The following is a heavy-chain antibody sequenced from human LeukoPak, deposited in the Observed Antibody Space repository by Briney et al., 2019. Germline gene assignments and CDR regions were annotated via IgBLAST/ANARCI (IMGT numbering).Heavy chain of an antibody. CDR2: IKQDGSEK. J-gene: IGHJ4*02. CDR3: ARDQGFRSGYYPPPVDY. D-gene: IGHD3-3*01. Sequence: GGSLRLSCAASGFTFSSYWMSWVRQAPGKGLEWVANIKQDGSEKYYVDSVKGRFTISRDNAKNSLYLQMNSLRAEDTAVYYCARDQGFRSGYYPPPVDYWGQGTLVTVSS. V-gene: IGHV3-7*01. CDR1: GFTFSSYW.